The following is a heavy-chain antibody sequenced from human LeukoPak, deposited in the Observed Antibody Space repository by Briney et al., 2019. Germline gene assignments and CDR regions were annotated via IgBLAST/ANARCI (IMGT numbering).Heavy chain of an antibody. D-gene: IGHD6-13*01. Sequence: PGGSLRLSCAASGFTFSSYAMSWVRQAPGNGLEWVSAISGSGGSTYYADSVKGRFTISRDNSKNTLYLQMNSLRAEDTAVYYCARVYSSSWYAYFQHWGQGTLVTVSS. V-gene: IGHV3-23*01. J-gene: IGHJ1*01. CDR2: ISGSGGST. CDR3: ARVYSSSWYAYFQH. CDR1: GFTFSSYA.